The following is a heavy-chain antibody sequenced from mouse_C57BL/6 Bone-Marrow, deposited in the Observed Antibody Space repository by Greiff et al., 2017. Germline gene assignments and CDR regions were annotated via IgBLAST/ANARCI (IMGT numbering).Heavy chain of an antibody. D-gene: IGHD3-2*02. Sequence: QVQLQQSGAELVMPGASVKLSCKASGYTFTSYWMHWVKQRPGQGLEWIGEIDPSDSYTNYNQKFKGKSTMTVAKSTSAAYMQLSSLTSEDYAFYYCARESSGYAMDYWGQGTSVTVSS. V-gene: IGHV1-69*01. CDR3: ARESSGYAMDY. J-gene: IGHJ4*01. CDR1: GYTFTSYW. CDR2: IDPSDSYT.